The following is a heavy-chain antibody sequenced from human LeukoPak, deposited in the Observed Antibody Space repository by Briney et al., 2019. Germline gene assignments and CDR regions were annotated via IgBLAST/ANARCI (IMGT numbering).Heavy chain of an antibody. V-gene: IGHV3-7*03. D-gene: IGHD4/OR15-4a*01. Sequence: GGSLRLSCAGFGFTFSSYWMTWVRQAPGKGLEWVAVIKEDGSEKYYLDSVKGRFTISKDNAKNSLYLQMNSLRAEDTAVYYCARRAGAYSHPYDYWGQGTLVTVSS. CDR3: ARRAGAYSHPYDY. CDR2: IKEDGSEK. J-gene: IGHJ4*02. CDR1: GFTFSSYW.